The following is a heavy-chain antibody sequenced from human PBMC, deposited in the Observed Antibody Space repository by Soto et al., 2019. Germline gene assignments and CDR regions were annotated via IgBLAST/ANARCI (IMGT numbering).Heavy chain of an antibody. V-gene: IGHV1-69*06. CDR2: IIPIFGTA. CDR1: GGTFSSYA. CDR3: ARAQDVYNYVVDAFDI. D-gene: IGHD5-12*01. Sequence: SVKVSCKASGGTFSSYASSWVRQAPGQGLEWMGGIIPIFGTANYAQKFQGRVTITADKSTSTAYMELSSLRSEDTAVYYCARAQDVYNYVVDAFDIWGQGTMVTV. J-gene: IGHJ3*02.